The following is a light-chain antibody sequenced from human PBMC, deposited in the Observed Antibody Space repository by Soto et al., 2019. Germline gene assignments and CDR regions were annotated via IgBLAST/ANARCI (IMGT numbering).Light chain of an antibody. CDR3: GVDTGSNTVG. Sequence: QSALTQPPSASGTRGQSVTISCTGTSSDVSGYNYVACHTLHPGKAPVLVIYEVSGRPSRVPDRLSGCKSGNTTSLTVSRLQAADEADSWCGVDTGSNTVGFASGTKVPV. V-gene: IGLV2-8*01. J-gene: IGLJ1*01. CDR1: SSDVSGYNY. CDR2: EVS.